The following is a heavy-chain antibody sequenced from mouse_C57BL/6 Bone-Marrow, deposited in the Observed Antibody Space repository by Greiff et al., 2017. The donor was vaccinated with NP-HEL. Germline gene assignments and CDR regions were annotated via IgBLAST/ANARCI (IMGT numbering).Heavy chain of an antibody. Sequence: VQLQQSGPELVKPGASVKMSCKASGYTFTDYNMHWVKQSHGKSLEWIGYINPNNGGTSYNQKFKGKATLTVNKSSSTAYMELRSLTSEDSAVYYCARWGDYYGSSYGNYYAMDYWGQGTSVTVSS. CDR3: ARWGDYYGSSYGNYYAMDY. J-gene: IGHJ4*01. CDR2: INPNNGGT. D-gene: IGHD1-1*01. V-gene: IGHV1-22*01. CDR1: GYTFTDYN.